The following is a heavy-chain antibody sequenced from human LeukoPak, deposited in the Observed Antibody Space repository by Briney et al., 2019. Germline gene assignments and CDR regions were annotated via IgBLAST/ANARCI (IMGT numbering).Heavy chain of an antibody. CDR3: TTQYYYDSSGYYLPSTPDY. J-gene: IGHJ4*02. Sequence: PGGSLRLSCAASGFTFSNAWMSWVRQAPGKGLEWVSRIKSKTDGGTTDYAAPVKGRFTISRDDSKNTLYLQMNSLKTEDTAVYYCTTQYYYDSSGYYLPSTPDYWGQGTLVTVSS. V-gene: IGHV3-15*01. CDR2: IKSKTDGGTT. D-gene: IGHD3-22*01. CDR1: GFTFSNAW.